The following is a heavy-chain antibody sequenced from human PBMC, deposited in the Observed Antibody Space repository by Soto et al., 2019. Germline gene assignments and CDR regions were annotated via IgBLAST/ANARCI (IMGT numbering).Heavy chain of an antibody. Sequence: SETLSLTCTVSGGSISSYYWSWIRQPPGKGLEWIGYIYYSGSTNYNPSLKSRVTISVDTSKNQFSLKLSSVTAADTAVYYCARVPYGSGSADYWGQGTLVTVS. CDR1: GGSISSYY. D-gene: IGHD3-10*01. CDR2: IYYSGST. J-gene: IGHJ4*02. V-gene: IGHV4-59*01. CDR3: ARVPYGSGSADY.